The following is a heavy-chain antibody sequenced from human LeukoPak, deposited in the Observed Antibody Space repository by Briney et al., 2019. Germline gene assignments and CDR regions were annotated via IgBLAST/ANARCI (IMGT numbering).Heavy chain of an antibody. CDR3: AKEASGRVRGVRRYYFDY. V-gene: IGHV3-30*02. J-gene: IGHJ4*02. CDR2: LRHDGSNK. Sequence: GGSLRLPWAASGFTFSCYGMHWVSQAPGKGLEWVAYLRHDGSNKYYADTLKGRFHISRDNSKNTLYQLKNSPIAEDTAVYYCAKEASGRVRGVRRYYFDYWGQGTLVTVSS. D-gene: IGHD3-10*01. CDR1: GFTFSCYG.